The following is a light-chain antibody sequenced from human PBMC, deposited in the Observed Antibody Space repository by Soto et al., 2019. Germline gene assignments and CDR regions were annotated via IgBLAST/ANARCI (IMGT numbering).Light chain of an antibody. Sequence: DIQMTQSPSSLSASVGDRVTITCRASQSISSYLNWYQQKPGKAPKLLIYAASSLQSGVASRFSGSGSGTDSTLTISSLQPEDFATYYCQQSYGTLWTFGQGTKVEIK. CDR3: QQSYGTLWT. V-gene: IGKV1-39*01. CDR2: AAS. CDR1: QSISSY. J-gene: IGKJ1*01.